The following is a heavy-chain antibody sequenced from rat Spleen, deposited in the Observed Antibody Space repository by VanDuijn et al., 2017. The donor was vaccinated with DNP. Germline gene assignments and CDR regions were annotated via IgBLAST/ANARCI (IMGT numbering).Heavy chain of an antibody. J-gene: IGHJ3*01. D-gene: IGHD1-4*01. CDR2: ITYDGGNT. CDR3: ARPYGYNNGGFAY. V-gene: IGHV5-7*01. CDR1: GFTFSDYN. Sequence: EVQLVESGGGLVQPGRSLKLSCAASGFTFSDYNMAWVRQAPTKGLEWVAYITYDGGNTYYRDSVKGRFTISRDNAKSTLYLQMNSLKSEDMATYYCARPYGYNNGGFAYWGQGTLVTVSS.